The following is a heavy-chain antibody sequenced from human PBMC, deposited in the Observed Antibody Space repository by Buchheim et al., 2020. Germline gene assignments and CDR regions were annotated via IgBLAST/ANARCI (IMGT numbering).Heavy chain of an antibody. CDR1: GCTFSSYA. CDR3: AKDTEYYYRVKNWFDP. V-gene: IGHV3-23*01. Sequence: EVQLLESGGGLVQPGGSLRLSCAASGCTFSSYAMSWVRQAPGKGLEWVSAISGSGGSTYYADSVKGRFTISRDNSKNTLELQMNSLRAEDTAVYYCAKDTEYYYRVKNWFDPWGQGTL. CDR2: ISGSGGST. J-gene: IGHJ5*02. D-gene: IGHD3-10*01.